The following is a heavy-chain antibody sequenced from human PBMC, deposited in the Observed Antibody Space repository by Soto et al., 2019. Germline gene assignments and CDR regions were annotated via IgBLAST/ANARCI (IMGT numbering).Heavy chain of an antibody. V-gene: IGHV4-34*01. CDR2: INHSGST. CDR1: GGSFSGYY. CDR3: ARDLNWFEP. Sequence: SETLSLTCAVYGGSFSGYYWSWIRQPPGKGLEWIGEINHSGSTNYNPSLKSRVTISVDTSKNQFSLKLSSVTAADTAVYYCARDLNWFEPWGQGTLVTVSS. J-gene: IGHJ5*02.